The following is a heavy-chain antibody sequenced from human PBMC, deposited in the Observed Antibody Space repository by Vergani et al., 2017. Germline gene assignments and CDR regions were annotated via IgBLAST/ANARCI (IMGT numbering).Heavy chain of an antibody. J-gene: IGHJ3*02. CDR2: LSASDRRT. D-gene: IGHD6-19*01. Sequence: EVQLLESGGDLVQPGGSLRLSCAASGFTFIMHAMSWVRQAPGKGLEWVSTLSASDRRTHYADSVKGRFTISRDNSKNTLFLHMNSLRPEDTAVYYCAKGGRSEVACTFGAFDIWGGGRMVSVCS. V-gene: IGHV3-23*01. CDR1: GFTFIMHA. CDR3: AKGGRSEVACTFGAFDI.